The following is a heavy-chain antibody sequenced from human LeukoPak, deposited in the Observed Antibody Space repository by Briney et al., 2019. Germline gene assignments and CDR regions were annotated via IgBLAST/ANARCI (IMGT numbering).Heavy chain of an antibody. D-gene: IGHD6-13*01. Sequence: SVKVSCKASGGTFSSYAISWVRQAPGQGLEWMGRIIPILGIANYAQKFQGRVTITADKCTSTAYMELSSLRSEDTAVYYCAGEEGIAAAAAIYYYGMDVWGQGTTVTVSS. CDR2: IIPILGIA. CDR1: GGTFSSYA. CDR3: AGEEGIAAAAAIYYYGMDV. V-gene: IGHV1-69*04. J-gene: IGHJ6*02.